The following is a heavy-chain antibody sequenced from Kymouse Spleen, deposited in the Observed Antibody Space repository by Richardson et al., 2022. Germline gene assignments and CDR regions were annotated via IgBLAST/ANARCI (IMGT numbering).Heavy chain of an antibody. V-gene: IGHV3-30*18. CDR2: ISYDGSNK. Sequence: QVQLVESGGGVVQPGRSLRLSCAASGFTFSSYGMHWVRQAPGKGLEWVAVISYDGSNKYYADSVKGRFTISRDNSKNTLYLQMNSLRAEDTAVYYCAKIVGATDDAFDIWGQGTMVTVSS. CDR3: AKIVGATDDAFDI. J-gene: IGHJ3*02. CDR1: GFTFSSYG. D-gene: IGHD1-26*01.